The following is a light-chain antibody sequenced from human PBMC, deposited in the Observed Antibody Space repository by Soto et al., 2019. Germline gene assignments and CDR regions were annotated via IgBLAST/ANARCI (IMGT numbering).Light chain of an antibody. CDR2: DAS. CDR3: QQYGSSGT. Sequence: DIQMTQSPSTLSASVGDRVTITCRASQTISTWLAWYQHKPGKAPNLLIYDASTLMSGVPSRFSGSGSGTEFTLTISSLQPEDFAVYYCQQYGSSGTFGQGTKVEIK. J-gene: IGKJ1*01. CDR1: QTISTW. V-gene: IGKV1-5*01.